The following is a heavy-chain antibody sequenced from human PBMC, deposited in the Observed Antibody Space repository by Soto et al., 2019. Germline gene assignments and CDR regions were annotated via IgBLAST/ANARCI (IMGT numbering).Heavy chain of an antibody. D-gene: IGHD2-15*01. CDR3: ARDERYCRGGSCSSRWFDS. V-gene: IGHV1-69*01. Sequence: QVQLVQSGAEVKKPGSSVKVSCKASGGTFSSYAISWVRQAPGQGLEWMGGIIPIFGTANYAQKFQGRVTITADADTSTASMELGSLSSEDTAVYYCARDERYCRGGSCSSRWFDSWGQGTLVTVSS. J-gene: IGHJ5*01. CDR2: IIPIFGTA. CDR1: GGTFSSYA.